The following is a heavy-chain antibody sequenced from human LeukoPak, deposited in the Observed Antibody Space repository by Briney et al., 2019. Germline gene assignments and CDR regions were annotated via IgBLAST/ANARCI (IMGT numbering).Heavy chain of an antibody. CDR3: AANLYSSGWYGDY. CDR1: GFTFSSYA. Sequence: GGSLRLSCAASGFTFSSYAMGWVRQAPGKGLEWVSAITASGGNTYYADSVKGRFTISRDNSKNTLYLQMNSLRAEDTAVYYCAANLYSSGWYGDYWGQGTLVTVSS. CDR2: ITASGGNT. V-gene: IGHV3-23*01. J-gene: IGHJ4*02. D-gene: IGHD6-19*01.